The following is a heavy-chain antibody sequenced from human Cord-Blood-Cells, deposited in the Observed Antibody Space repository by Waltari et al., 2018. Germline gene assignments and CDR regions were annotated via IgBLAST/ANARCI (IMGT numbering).Heavy chain of an antibody. CDR3: ARAIFGVVMDY. J-gene: IGHJ4*02. D-gene: IGHD3-3*01. Sequence: QVQLQESGTGLVKPSETLSLTCTVSGYSISSGYYWGWIRQPPGKGLEWIGSIYHSGSTYYDPSLKSRVTISVDTSKNQFSLKLSSVTAADTAVYYCARAIFGVVMDYWGQGALVTVSS. CDR1: GYSISSGYY. V-gene: IGHV4-38-2*02. CDR2: IYHSGST.